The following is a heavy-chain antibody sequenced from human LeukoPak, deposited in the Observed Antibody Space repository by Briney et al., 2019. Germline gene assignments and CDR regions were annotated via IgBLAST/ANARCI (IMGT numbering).Heavy chain of an antibody. CDR3: TRFPTSWRWLPPTDFDY. V-gene: IGHV3-49*04. D-gene: IGHD2-15*01. CDR1: GFTFTNAW. J-gene: IGHJ4*02. Sequence: PGGSLRLSCAASGFTFTNAWMNWVRQAPGKGLEWVGFIRSKAYGGTTEYAASVKGRFTISRDDSKSIAYLQMNSLKTEDTAMYYCTRFPTSWRWLPPTDFDYWGQGTLVTVSS. CDR2: IRSKAYGGTT.